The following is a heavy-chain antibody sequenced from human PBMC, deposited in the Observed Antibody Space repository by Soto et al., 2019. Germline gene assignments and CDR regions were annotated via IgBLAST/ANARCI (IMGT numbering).Heavy chain of an antibody. Sequence: QLQLQESGPGLVKPSETLSLTCTVSGGSISSSSYYWGWIRQPPGKGLEWIGSIYYSGRTYYNPSLQSRVTISVDTSKNQLSLKLSSVTAADTAVYYCARLSGFYDPHSRYAFDYWGQGTLVTVSS. CDR3: ARLSGFYDPHSRYAFDY. V-gene: IGHV4-39*01. D-gene: IGHD3-22*01. J-gene: IGHJ4*02. CDR1: GGSISSSSYY. CDR2: IYYSGRT.